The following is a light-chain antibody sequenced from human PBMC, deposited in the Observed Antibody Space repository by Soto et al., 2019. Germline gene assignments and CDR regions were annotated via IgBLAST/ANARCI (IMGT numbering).Light chain of an antibody. V-gene: IGKV3-15*01. Sequence: EIVMTQSPATLSVSPGETATLSCRASQSVSGKLAWFQQKPGQAPRLLISGSSTRATGTPARFSGSGSETEFTLTINGLQSEDSGVYYCLQHYAWPWTFGQGTKVDIK. J-gene: IGKJ1*01. CDR3: LQHYAWPWT. CDR1: QSVSGK. CDR2: GSS.